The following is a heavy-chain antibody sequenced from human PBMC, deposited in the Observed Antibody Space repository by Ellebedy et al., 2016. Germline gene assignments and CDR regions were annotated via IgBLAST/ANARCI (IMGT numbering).Heavy chain of an antibody. J-gene: IGHJ3*01. CDR3: AKWNGGWYAFEV. V-gene: IGHV4-59*02. CDR1: GFTVSTNY. CDR2: VFHTGTT. Sequence: ESLKISCAVSGFTVSTNYMSWVRQAPGKGLEWIGCVFHTGTTNYNPSLKSRVTMSVDTSKSQFSLRLTSVTAADTAVYYCAKWNGGWYAFEVWGQGTMVTVSS. D-gene: IGHD6-19*01.